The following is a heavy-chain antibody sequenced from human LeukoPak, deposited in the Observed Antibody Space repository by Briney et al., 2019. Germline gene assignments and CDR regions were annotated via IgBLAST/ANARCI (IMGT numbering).Heavy chain of an antibody. V-gene: IGHV4-39*02. CDR3: VRETTTEYYDSSGYYRQTEVFDA. Sequence: SETLSLTCTVSGGSIRSSYYYWGWIRQPPGKGLEWIGSIYDSGSTYYNPSLKSRVTISVDTSKNQFSLKLNSVTASDTAVYYCVRETTTEYYDSSGYYRQTEVFDAWGQGTMVTVSS. CDR1: GGSIRSSYYY. J-gene: IGHJ3*01. CDR2: IYDSGST. D-gene: IGHD3-22*01.